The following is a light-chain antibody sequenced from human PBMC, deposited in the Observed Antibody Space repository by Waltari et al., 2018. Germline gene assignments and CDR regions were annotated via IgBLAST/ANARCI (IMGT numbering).Light chain of an antibody. CDR2: GAS. Sequence: EIVMTQSPVPLSVSPGERATLACRASQSVGTKLAWYQQKPGQAPRLLIYGASTRATGIAARFSGSGSGTEFTLTISSLQSEDFAIYYCQQYNEWPPYTFGQGTKLEIK. CDR1: QSVGTK. CDR3: QQYNEWPPYT. V-gene: IGKV3-15*01. J-gene: IGKJ2*01.